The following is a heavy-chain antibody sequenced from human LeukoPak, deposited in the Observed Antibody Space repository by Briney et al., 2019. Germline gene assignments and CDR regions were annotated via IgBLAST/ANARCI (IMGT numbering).Heavy chain of an antibody. Sequence: GGSLRLSCGASGFTFSNYGMYWGREARGKGLEGGAAFCYDGSNKYYAESVKGRFTISRDISTNTPYLQMNSLRAEDTAVYYCARGAEEGSSWYGSFASSGQGTLFTVSS. CDR1: GFTFSNYG. J-gene: IGHJ4*02. D-gene: IGHD6-13*01. CDR3: ARGAEEGSSWYGSFAS. V-gene: IGHV3-33*01. CDR2: FCYDGSNK.